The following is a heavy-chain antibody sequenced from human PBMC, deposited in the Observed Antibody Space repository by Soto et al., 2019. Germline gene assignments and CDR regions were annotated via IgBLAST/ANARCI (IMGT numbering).Heavy chain of an antibody. V-gene: IGHV1-2*02. J-gene: IGHJ5*02. CDR2: IHPNSGDT. D-gene: IGHD1-1*01. Sequence: QVQLVQSGAEVKEPGASVKVSCRTSGYTFTDHYINWVRQAPGQGPEYMGWIHPNSGDTKYTQRFPGKVTMTRDTSQSAAYMEVRRPTSYDTAVYYCSSDLASHSWKGFDPWGQGTLVTVSS. CDR1: GYTFTDHY. CDR3: SSDLASHSWKGFDP.